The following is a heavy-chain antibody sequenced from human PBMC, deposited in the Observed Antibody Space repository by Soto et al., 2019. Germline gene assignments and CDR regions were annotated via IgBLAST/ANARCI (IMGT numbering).Heavy chain of an antibody. CDR1: GGTFSSYA. Sequence: QVQLVQSGAEVKKPGSSVKVSCKASGGTFSSYAISWVRQAPGQGLDWRGGIIPIFGTANYAQKFQGRVTITADESTSTAYMELSSLRSEDTAVYYCARDTSIAVTGPYYYGMDVWGQGTTVTVSS. CDR2: IIPIFGTA. D-gene: IGHD6-19*01. CDR3: ARDTSIAVTGPYYYGMDV. V-gene: IGHV1-69*01. J-gene: IGHJ6*02.